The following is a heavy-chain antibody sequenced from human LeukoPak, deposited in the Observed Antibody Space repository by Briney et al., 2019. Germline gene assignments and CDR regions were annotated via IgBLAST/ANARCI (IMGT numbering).Heavy chain of an antibody. CDR2: IYHSGST. V-gene: IGHV4-30-2*01. Sequence: SQTLSLTCAVSGGSISSGGYSWSWIRQPPGKGLEWIGYIYHSGSTYYNPSLKSRVTISVDRSKNQFSLKLSSVTAADTAVYYCVREVNHYGLRRNSFDPWGQGLKVTVPS. CDR3: VREVNHYGLRRNSFDP. CDR1: GGSISSGGYS. D-gene: IGHD3/OR15-3a*01. J-gene: IGHJ5*02.